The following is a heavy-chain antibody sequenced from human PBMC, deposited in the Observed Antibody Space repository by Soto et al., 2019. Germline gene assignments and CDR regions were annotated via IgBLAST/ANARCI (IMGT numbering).Heavy chain of an antibody. V-gene: IGHV3-23*01. D-gene: IGHD3-16*01. Sequence: EVQLLDSGGGLVQPGGSLRLSCAASGFTFSNYAMTWVRQGPGKGLEWVSGISGSGGRSYYADSVKGPFTISRDNSKSTLYLQMTSLRAEDTAVYYCAKAYFVWSSEQPYYFDYWGQGTLVTVSS. CDR2: ISGSGGRS. CDR1: GFTFSNYA. J-gene: IGHJ4*02. CDR3: AKAYFVWSSEQPYYFDY.